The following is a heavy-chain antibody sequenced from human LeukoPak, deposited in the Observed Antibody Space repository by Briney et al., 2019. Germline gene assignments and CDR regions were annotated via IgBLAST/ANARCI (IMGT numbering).Heavy chain of an antibody. D-gene: IGHD5-12*01. V-gene: IGHV3-23*01. Sequence: PGGSLRLSCAASGFTFSSYAMSWVRQAPGKRLEWVSAISGSGGSTYYADSVKGRFTISRDNSKNTLYLQMNSLRAEDTAVYYCARVSEAGYSGYDWAGNNFDYWGQGTLVTVSS. CDR2: ISGSGGST. CDR3: ARVSEAGYSGYDWAGNNFDY. J-gene: IGHJ4*02. CDR1: GFTFSSYA.